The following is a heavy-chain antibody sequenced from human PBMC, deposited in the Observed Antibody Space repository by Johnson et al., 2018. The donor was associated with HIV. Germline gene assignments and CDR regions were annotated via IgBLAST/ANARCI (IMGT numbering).Heavy chain of an antibody. D-gene: IGHD1-26*01. Sequence: VQLVESGGGVVQPGRSLRLSCAASELTSSSYAMSWVRQAPGKGLEWVSAISGSGGTTYYADSVKGRCTISRDNSKNTLYLQMNSLRAEDTAVYYCAAPSLGGATFDAFDIWGQGTMVTVSS. CDR2: ISGSGGTT. CDR1: ELTSSSYA. J-gene: IGHJ3*02. V-gene: IGHV3-23*04. CDR3: AAPSLGGATFDAFDI.